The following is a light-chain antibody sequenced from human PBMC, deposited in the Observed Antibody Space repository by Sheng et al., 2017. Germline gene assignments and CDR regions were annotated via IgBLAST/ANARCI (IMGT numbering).Light chain of an antibody. CDR1: SFNIGNNA. V-gene: IGLV1-36*01. J-gene: IGLJ3*02. CDR3: ATWDDSLNVWV. Sequence: QSVLTQPPSVSEAPRQRVTISCSGSSFNIGNNAVNWYQQLPGKAPKVLIYNDDLLPSGVSDRFSGSKSGTPASLAISVLQSEDEADYYCATWDDSLNVWVFGGGTKLTVL. CDR2: NDD.